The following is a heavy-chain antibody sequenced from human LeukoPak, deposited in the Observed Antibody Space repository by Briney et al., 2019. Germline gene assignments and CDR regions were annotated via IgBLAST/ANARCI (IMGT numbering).Heavy chain of an antibody. CDR3: ARGGYSGSIDY. J-gene: IGHJ4*02. V-gene: IGHV3-64*02. Sequence: PGGSLRLSCAASGFTFSSYAMHWVRQAPGKGLEYVSAISSNGGSTYYADSVKGRFTISRDNSKNTLYLQMGSPRAEDMAVYYCARGGYSGSIDYWGQGTLVTVSS. CDR2: ISSNGGST. CDR1: GFTFSSYA. D-gene: IGHD1-26*01.